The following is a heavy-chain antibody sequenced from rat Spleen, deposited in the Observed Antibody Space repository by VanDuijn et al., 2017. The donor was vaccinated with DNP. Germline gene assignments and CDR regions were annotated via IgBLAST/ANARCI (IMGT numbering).Heavy chain of an antibody. V-gene: IGHV1-43*01. CDR2: INMGSGGT. CDR1: GYTFTTHY. CDR3: ARRRLPYWYFDF. D-gene: IGHD1-4*01. J-gene: IGHJ1*01. Sequence: VQLQQSGAELAKPGSSVKISCKASGYTFTTHYIGWIKQTTGQGLEYIGYINMGSGGTHYNEKLKGKATLTVDKSSGIAFMQLSSLTPDDSAVYYCARRRLPYWYFDFWGPGTMVTVSS.